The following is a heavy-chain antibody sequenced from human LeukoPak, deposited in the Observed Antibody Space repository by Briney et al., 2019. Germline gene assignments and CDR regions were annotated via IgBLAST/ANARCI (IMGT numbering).Heavy chain of an antibody. CDR1: GGSINTNNYY. J-gene: IGHJ4*02. Sequence: SETLSLTSTLSGGSINTNNYYCGWIRQPPGKGLEWIGSISYSGSTSYNPSLKSRVTMSVDTSKNQFTLKLSSVTAADTAIYYCARHQRPNYYDRSGPPDYWGEGNLVTVSS. D-gene: IGHD3-22*01. V-gene: IGHV4-39*01. CDR3: ARHQRPNYYDRSGPPDY. CDR2: ISYSGST.